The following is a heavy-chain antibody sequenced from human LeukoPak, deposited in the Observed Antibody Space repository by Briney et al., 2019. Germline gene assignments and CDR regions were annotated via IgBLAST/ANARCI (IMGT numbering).Heavy chain of an antibody. V-gene: IGHV1-2*02. J-gene: IGHJ4*02. CDR2: INPNSGGT. D-gene: IGHD5-12*01. CDR1: GYTFTGYY. Sequence: GASVKVSCKASGYTFTGYYMHWVRQAPGQGLEWMGWINPNSGGTNYAQKFQGRVTMTRDTSISTAYMELSRLRSDDTAVYYCARVIVATILQSPCFDHWGQGTLVTVSS. CDR3: ARVIVATILQSPCFDH.